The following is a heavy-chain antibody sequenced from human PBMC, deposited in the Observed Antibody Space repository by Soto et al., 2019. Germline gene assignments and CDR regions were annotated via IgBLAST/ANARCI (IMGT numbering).Heavy chain of an antibody. CDR1: GGSISSGDYY. CDR3: ARRGYSYNFYFYY. CDR2: IHYSGST. V-gene: IGHV4-30-4*01. J-gene: IGHJ4*02. Sequence: SETLSLTCAVYGGSISSGDYYWSWIRQPPGKGLEWIGYIHYSGSTHYNPSLKSRVTLSVDTSKNQFSLKLSSVTAADTAVYYCARRGYSYNFYFYYWGQGTLVTVSS. D-gene: IGHD5-18*01.